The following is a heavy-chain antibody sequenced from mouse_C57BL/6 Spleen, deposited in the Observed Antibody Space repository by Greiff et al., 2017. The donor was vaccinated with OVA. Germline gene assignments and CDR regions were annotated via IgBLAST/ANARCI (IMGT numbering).Heavy chain of an antibody. Sequence: EVKVVESGGGLVKPGGSLKLSCAASGFTFSDYGMHWVRQAPEKGLEWVAYISSGSSTIYYADTVKGRFTISRDNAKNTLFLQMTSLRSEDTAMYYCARILYGSYYAMDYWGQGTSVTVSS. V-gene: IGHV5-17*01. CDR2: ISSGSSTI. D-gene: IGHD2-2*01. CDR3: ARILYGSYYAMDY. J-gene: IGHJ4*01. CDR1: GFTFSDYG.